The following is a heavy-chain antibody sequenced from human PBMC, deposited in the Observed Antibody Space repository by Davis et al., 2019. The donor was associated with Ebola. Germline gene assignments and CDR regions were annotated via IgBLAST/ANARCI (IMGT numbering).Heavy chain of an antibody. CDR2: IYYSGST. Sequence: SETLSLTCTVSGGSISSYYWSWIRQPPGKGLEWIGYIYYSGSTNYNPSLKSRVTISVDTSKNQFSLKLSSVTAADTAVYYCARDGGVLMVRGVIGPGYYYYGMDVWGQGTTVTVSS. CDR3: ARDGGVLMVRGVIGPGYYYYGMDV. CDR1: GGSISSYY. J-gene: IGHJ6*02. V-gene: IGHV4-59*01. D-gene: IGHD3-10*01.